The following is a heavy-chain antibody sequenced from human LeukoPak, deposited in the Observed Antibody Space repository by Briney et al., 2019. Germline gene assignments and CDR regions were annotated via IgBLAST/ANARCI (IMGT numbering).Heavy chain of an antibody. Sequence: GGSLRLSCAASGFPFSSYGMHWVRQAPGKGLEWVAFIRYDGRNKYYADSVKGRFTISRDNSKNTLYLQMNSLRTEDTAVYYCAKDLGYNDDYWGQGTLVSVSS. CDR3: AKDLGYNDDY. V-gene: IGHV3-30*02. CDR2: IRYDGRNK. CDR1: GFPFSSYG. J-gene: IGHJ4*02. D-gene: IGHD5-24*01.